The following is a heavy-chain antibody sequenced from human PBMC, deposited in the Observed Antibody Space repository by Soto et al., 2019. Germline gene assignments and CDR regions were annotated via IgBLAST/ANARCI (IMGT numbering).Heavy chain of an antibody. D-gene: IGHD1-1*01. J-gene: IGHJ4*02. CDR3: ARGWLRVTGTYDS. CDR2: IVYSGTT. Sequence: QVQLQQSGPGLVKPSQTLSLTCTVSGDSVNSGRYYWHWIRQLPGKALEWIGYIVYSGTTYYNPSLMSRVLISLDASKNDLSLKLTSVTVADKAVYFCARGWLRVTGTYDSWGQGTLVTVSS. V-gene: IGHV4-31*03. CDR1: GDSVNSGRYY.